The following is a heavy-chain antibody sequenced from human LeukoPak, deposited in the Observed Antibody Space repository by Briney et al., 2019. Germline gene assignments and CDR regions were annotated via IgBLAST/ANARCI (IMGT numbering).Heavy chain of an antibody. CDR2: INHSGGT. D-gene: IGHD6-6*01. J-gene: IGHJ6*03. CDR1: GGSFSGYY. Sequence: SETLSLTCAVYGGSFSGYYWSWIRQPPGKGLEWIGEINHSGGTNYNPSLKSRVTISVDTSKNQFSLKLSSVTAADTAVYYCARGRKYSSSSYYYYYYMDVWGKGTTVTVSS. V-gene: IGHV4-34*01. CDR3: ARGRKYSSSSYYYYYYMDV.